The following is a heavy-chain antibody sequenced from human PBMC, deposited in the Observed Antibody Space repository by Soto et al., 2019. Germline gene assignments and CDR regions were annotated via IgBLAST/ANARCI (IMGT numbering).Heavy chain of an antibody. J-gene: IGHJ4*02. CDR1: GFTFSSYG. CDR2: ISYDGSNK. D-gene: IGHD6-6*01. CDR3: AKDHSSSPGY. V-gene: IGHV3-30*18. Sequence: PGGSLRLSCAASGFTFSSYGMHWVRQAPGKGLEWVAVISYDGSNKYYADSVKGRFTISRDNSKNTLYLQMNSLRAEDTAVYYCAKDHSSSPGYWGQGTLVTVSS.